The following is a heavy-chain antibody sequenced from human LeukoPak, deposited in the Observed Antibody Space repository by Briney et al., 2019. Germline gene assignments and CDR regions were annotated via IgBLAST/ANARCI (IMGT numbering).Heavy chain of an antibody. CDR1: GHTFTSYD. CDR2: MNPNSGNT. V-gene: IGHV1-8*01. D-gene: IGHD2-15*01. CDR3: ARYCSGGSCYSDAFDV. J-gene: IGHJ3*01. Sequence: ASVKVSCKASGHTFTSYDINWVRQATGQGLEWMGWMNPNSGNTGYAQKFQGRVTMTRNTSISTAYMELSSLRSEDTAVYYCARYCSGGSCYSDAFDVWGQGTMVTVSS.